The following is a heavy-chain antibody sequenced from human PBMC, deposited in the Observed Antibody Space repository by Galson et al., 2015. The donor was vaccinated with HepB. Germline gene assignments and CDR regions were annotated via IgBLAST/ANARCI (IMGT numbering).Heavy chain of an antibody. D-gene: IGHD6-19*01. CDR1: GFTFSSYG. J-gene: IGHJ4*02. V-gene: IGHV3-30*18. Sequence: SLRLSCAASGFTFSSYGMHWVRQAPGKGLEWEAIISHDGSDKFYADSVRGRLSISRDNTANALFRVMNNLRGDDTGVYYCAKDRWTRRVALGGSDYWRPGTVVTVSS. CDR3: AKDRWTRRVALGGSDY. CDR2: ISHDGSDK.